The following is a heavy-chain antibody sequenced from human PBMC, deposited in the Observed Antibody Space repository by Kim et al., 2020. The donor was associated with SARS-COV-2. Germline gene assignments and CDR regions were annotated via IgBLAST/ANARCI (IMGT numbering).Heavy chain of an antibody. D-gene: IGHD2-2*02. J-gene: IGHJ6*02. V-gene: IGHV3-23*01. Sequence: GGSLRLSCSASGFTFNNFAMTWVRQASGKGLEWISMISDSGDSTYYADSVKGRFTISRDNSKSTLFLQMNSLRVEDAAIYYCAKRPTYNRVYYTPGGMDVWGQGTTVIVSS. CDR3: AKRPTYNRVYYTPGGMDV. CDR2: ISDSGDST. CDR1: GFTFNNFA.